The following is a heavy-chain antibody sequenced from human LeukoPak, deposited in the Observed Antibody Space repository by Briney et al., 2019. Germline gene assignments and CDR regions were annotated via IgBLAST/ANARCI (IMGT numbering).Heavy chain of an antibody. Sequence: PGGSLRLSXAASGFTFSGSEMNWVSQAPGKGLEWVSYISASGRTLYYADSVKGRFTISRDNAKNSLYLEMNSLRAEDTAVYYCARESGGIDSSGYYYYYYMDVWGKGTTVTVSS. J-gene: IGHJ6*03. CDR3: ARESGGIDSSGYYYYYYMDV. V-gene: IGHV3-48*03. D-gene: IGHD3-22*01. CDR1: GFTFSGSE. CDR2: ISASGRTL.